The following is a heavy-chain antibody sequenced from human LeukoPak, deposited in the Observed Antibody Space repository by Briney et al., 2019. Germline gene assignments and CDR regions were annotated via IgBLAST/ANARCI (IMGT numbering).Heavy chain of an antibody. CDR2: INPSGGST. Sequence: GASVKVSCKASGYTFTSYYMHWVRQAPGQGLEWMGIINPSGGSTSYAQKFQGRVTMTRDTFTSTVYMELSSLRSEDTAVYYCATAGFYGDYVLDYWGQGTLVTVS. J-gene: IGHJ4*02. CDR1: GYTFTSYY. CDR3: ATAGFYGDYVLDY. V-gene: IGHV1-46*01. D-gene: IGHD4-17*01.